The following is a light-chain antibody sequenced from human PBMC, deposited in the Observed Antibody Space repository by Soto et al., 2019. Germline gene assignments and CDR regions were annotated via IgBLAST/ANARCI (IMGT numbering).Light chain of an antibody. CDR3: AAWDDSLNGAWV. J-gene: IGLJ3*02. V-gene: IGLV1-44*01. Sequence: QSVLTQPPSASGTPGQRVTISCSGSSSSIGSNTVNWYQQLPGTAPKHLIYSNNQRPSGVPDRFSGSKSGTSASLAISGLQSEDEADYYCAAWDDSLNGAWVFGGGTKSPS. CDR2: SNN. CDR1: SSSIGSNT.